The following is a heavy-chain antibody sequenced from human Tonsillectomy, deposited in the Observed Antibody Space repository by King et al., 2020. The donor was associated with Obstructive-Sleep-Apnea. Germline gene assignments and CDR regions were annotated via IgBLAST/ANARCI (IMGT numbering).Heavy chain of an antibody. CDR2: ISYDGSNK. V-gene: IGHV3-30*04. D-gene: IGHD3-10*01. Sequence: VQLVESGGGVVQPGRSLRLSCAASGFTFSSYAMHWVRQAPGKGLEWGAVISYDGSNKYYADSVKGRFTISRDNSKNTLYLQMNSLRAEDTAGYYCARGGSPHTTLGYWGQGTLVTVSS. CDR1: GFTFSSYA. J-gene: IGHJ4*02. CDR3: ARGGSPHTTLGY.